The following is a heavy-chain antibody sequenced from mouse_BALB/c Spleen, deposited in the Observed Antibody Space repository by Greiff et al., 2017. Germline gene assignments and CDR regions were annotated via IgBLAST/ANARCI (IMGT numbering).Heavy chain of an antibody. Sequence: QVQLQQSGAELVKPGASVKLSCKASGYTFTSYYMYWVKQRPGQGLEWIGEINPSNGGTNFNEKFKSKATLTVDKSSSTAYMQLSSLTSEDSAVYYCTRAFYGYFDYWGQGTTLTVSS. CDR1: GYTFTSYY. CDR2: INPSNGGT. CDR3: TRAFYGYFDY. J-gene: IGHJ2*01. V-gene: IGHV1S81*02. D-gene: IGHD1-1*01.